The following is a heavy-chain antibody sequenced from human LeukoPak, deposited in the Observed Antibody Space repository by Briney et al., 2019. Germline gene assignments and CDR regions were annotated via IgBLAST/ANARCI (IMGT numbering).Heavy chain of an antibody. Sequence: SETLSLTCTVSGGSISSGDYYWSWIRQPPGKGLEWIGYIYYSGSTYYNPSLKSRVTISVDTSKNQFSLKLGSVTAADTAVYYCARTTVVTPGRARNWFDPWGQGTLVTVSS. J-gene: IGHJ5*02. CDR1: GGSISSGDYY. CDR3: ARTTVVTPGRARNWFDP. CDR2: IYYSGST. D-gene: IGHD4-23*01. V-gene: IGHV4-30-4*01.